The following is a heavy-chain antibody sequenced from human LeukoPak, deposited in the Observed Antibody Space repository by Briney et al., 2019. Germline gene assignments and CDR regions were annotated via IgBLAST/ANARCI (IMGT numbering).Heavy chain of an antibody. CDR1: GYSISSGYY. CDR2: IYHSGST. D-gene: IGHD5-18*01. J-gene: IGHJ3*02. Sequence: SETLSLTCTVSGYSISSGYYWGWIRQPPGKGLEWIGSIYHSGSTYYNPSLKSRVTISVDTSKNQFSLKLSSVTAADTAVYYCARRSVTGDAFDIWGQGTMVTVSS. CDR3: ARRSVTGDAFDI. V-gene: IGHV4-38-2*02.